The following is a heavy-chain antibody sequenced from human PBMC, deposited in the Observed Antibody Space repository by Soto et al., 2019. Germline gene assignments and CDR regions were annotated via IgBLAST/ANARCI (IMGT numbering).Heavy chain of an antibody. CDR2: ISGSGGIT. CDR3: AKSAMVRGGGWFDP. J-gene: IGHJ5*02. V-gene: IGHV3-23*01. Sequence: EVQLLESGGGLVQPGGSLRLSCAASGFTFSSYAMSWVRQAPGKGLEWVSDISGSGGITYYADSVKGRFTISRDNSKNTMYLQMNSLRAEDTAVYYCAKSAMVRGGGWFDPWGQGTLVTVSS. CDR1: GFTFSSYA. D-gene: IGHD3-10*01.